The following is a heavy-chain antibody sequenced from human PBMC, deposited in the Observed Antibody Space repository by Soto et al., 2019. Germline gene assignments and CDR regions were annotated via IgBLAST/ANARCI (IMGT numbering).Heavy chain of an antibody. CDR2: INHSGST. D-gene: IGHD1-26*01. CDR1: GGSFSGYY. V-gene: IGHV4-34*01. CDR3: ARPKGSYWFDP. Sequence: SETLSLTCAVYGGSFSGYYWSWIRQPPGKGLEWIGEINHSGSTNYNPSLKSRVTISVDTSKNQFSLKLSSVTAADTAVYYCARPKGSYWFDPWGQETLVTVSS. J-gene: IGHJ5*02.